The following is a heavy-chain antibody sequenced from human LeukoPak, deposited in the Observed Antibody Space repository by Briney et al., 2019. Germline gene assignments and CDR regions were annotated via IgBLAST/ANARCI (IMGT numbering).Heavy chain of an antibody. CDR1: GYTFTGYY. CDR2: INTNTGNP. CDR3: ARGEGWFPDY. V-gene: IGHV7-4-1*02. D-gene: IGHD2-15*01. J-gene: IGHJ4*02. Sequence: ASVKVSCKDSGYTFTGYYMHWVRQAPGQGLEWMGWINTNTGNPTYAQGFTGRFVFSLDTSVSTAYLQISSLKAEDTAVYYCARGEGWFPDYWGQGTLVTVSS.